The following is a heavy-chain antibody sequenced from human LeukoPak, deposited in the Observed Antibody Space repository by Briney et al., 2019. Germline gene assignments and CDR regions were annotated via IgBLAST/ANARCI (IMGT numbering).Heavy chain of an antibody. CDR1: GFTFSSYA. CDR3: AKTRGYCSGGSCYGDS. CDR2: IINSGDST. V-gene: IGHV3-23*01. Sequence: PGGSLRLSCSPSGFTFSSYAMTWVGQPPGKGLERVSSIINSGDSTYYADSVKGRFTTSRDSSKNTVYLQMNSLRAEDTALYYCAKTRGYCSGGSCYGDSWGQGTLVTVSS. J-gene: IGHJ4*02. D-gene: IGHD2-15*01.